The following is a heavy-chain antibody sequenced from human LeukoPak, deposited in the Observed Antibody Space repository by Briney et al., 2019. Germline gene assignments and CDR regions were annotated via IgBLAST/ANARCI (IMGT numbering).Heavy chain of an antibody. Sequence: GGPLRLSCAASGLPFDDYAMQWVRQAPGKGLEWVSLISGYGGSTYYVDSVKGRFTISRDNSKNSLYLQMNSLRTEDTALYYCAKDQDDFWSGSNHFDYWGQGTLVTVSS. J-gene: IGHJ4*02. CDR3: AKDQDDFWSGSNHFDY. CDR1: GLPFDDYA. CDR2: ISGYGGST. V-gene: IGHV3-43*02. D-gene: IGHD3-3*01.